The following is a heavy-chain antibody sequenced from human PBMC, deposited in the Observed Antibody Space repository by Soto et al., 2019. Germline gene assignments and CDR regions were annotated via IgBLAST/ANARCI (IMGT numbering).Heavy chain of an antibody. CDR3: AREELDMVVVPAAIRGWFDP. D-gene: IGHD2-2*02. CDR1: GYTFSDYY. J-gene: IGHJ5*02. V-gene: IGHV1-2*02. Sequence: GASEKVSCKASGYTFSDYYIHWVRQAPGQGLEWMGWINPNSGGTKYAPKFQGGVTMTRDTSKNQFSLKLSSVTAADTAVYYSAREELDMVVVPAAIRGWFDPWGQGTLVTVSS. CDR2: INPNSGGT.